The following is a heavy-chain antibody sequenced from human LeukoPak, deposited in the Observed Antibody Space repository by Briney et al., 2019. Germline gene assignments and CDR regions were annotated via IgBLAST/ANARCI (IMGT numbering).Heavy chain of an antibody. V-gene: IGHV3-9*01. CDR2: ISWNSGSI. CDR1: GFTFDDYA. CDR3: AKGYDSSGYYMDY. J-gene: IGHJ4*02. D-gene: IGHD3-22*01. Sequence: PGGSLRLSCAASGFTFDDYAMHWVRQAPGKGLEWVSGISWNSGSICYADSVKGRFTISRDNAKNSLYLQMNSLRAEDTALYYCAKGYDSSGYYMDYWGQGTLVTVSS.